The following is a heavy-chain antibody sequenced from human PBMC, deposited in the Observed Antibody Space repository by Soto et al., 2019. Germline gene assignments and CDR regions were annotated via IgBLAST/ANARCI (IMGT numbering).Heavy chain of an antibody. CDR3: AKGYQGGALLFDY. CDR2: ISYDGSNK. Sequence: QVQLVESGGGVVQPGRSLRLSCAASGFTFSSYGMHWVRQAPGKGLEWVAVISYDGSNKYYADSVKGRFTISRDNSKNTLYLQMNSLRAEDTAVYYCAKGYQGGALLFDYWGQGTLVTVSS. CDR1: GFTFSSYG. V-gene: IGHV3-30*18. D-gene: IGHD2-2*01. J-gene: IGHJ4*02.